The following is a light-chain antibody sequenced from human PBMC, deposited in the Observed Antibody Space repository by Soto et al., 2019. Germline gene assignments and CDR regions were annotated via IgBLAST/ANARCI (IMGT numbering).Light chain of an antibody. CDR2: SNN. CDR1: RSNIGSNP. Sequence: QSVLTQPPSASGTPGQRVTISCSGSRSNIGSNPVNWYQQLPGTAPKLLIHSNNQRPSGVPDRFSGSKSGTSASLAISGLQSENEADYYCATWDDSLNGPVFGGGTKVTVL. V-gene: IGLV1-44*01. J-gene: IGLJ2*01. CDR3: ATWDDSLNGPV.